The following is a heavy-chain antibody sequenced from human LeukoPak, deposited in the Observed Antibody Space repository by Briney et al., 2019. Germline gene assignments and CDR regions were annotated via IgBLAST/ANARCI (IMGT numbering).Heavy chain of an antibody. J-gene: IGHJ3*02. CDR2: ISYDGSNK. Sequence: PGGSLRLSCAASGFTFSSYGMHWVRQAPGKGLEWVAVISYDGSNKYYADSVKGRFTISRDNSKNTLYLQMNSLRAEDTAVYYCAKERINYYDSSGDAFDIWGQGTMVTASS. CDR3: AKERINYYDSSGDAFDI. CDR1: GFTFSSYG. V-gene: IGHV3-30*18. D-gene: IGHD3-22*01.